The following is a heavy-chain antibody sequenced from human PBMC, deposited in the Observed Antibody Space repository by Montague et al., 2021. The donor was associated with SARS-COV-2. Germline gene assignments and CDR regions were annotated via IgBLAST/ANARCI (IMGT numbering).Heavy chain of an antibody. CDR1: GGSLISSNYY. CDR3: ASHVGGGPGVMDRFDS. V-gene: IGHV4-39*01. J-gene: IGHJ5*01. CDR2: LYYSGTT. Sequence: SETLSLTCTVSGGSLISSNYYWGWIRQPPGKALEWIGTLYYSGTTYYNSSLTSRVTMSVDTSKNQFSLRLTSVTAADTAVYYCASHVGGGPGVMDRFDSWGQGTLVTVSS. D-gene: IGHD2-2*01.